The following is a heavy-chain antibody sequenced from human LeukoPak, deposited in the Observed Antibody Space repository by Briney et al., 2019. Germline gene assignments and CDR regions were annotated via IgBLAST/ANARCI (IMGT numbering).Heavy chain of an antibody. D-gene: IGHD3-10*01. CDR3: AREEVYYYSSGQDWFDP. V-gene: IGHV4-59*01. Sequence: KPSETLSLTCTVSGGSISSYSWSWIRQPPGKGLEWIGYIYYSGSTNYNPSLKSRVTISVDTSKNQFSLKLSSVTAADTAVYYCAREEVYYYSSGQDWFDPWGQGTLVTVSS. CDR1: GGSISSYS. J-gene: IGHJ5*02. CDR2: IYYSGST.